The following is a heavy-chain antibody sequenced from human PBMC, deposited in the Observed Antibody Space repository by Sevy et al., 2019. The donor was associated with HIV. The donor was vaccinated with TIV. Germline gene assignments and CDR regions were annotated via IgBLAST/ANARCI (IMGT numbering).Heavy chain of an antibody. J-gene: IGHJ4*02. CDR2: ISYDGSNK. CDR3: ARDPRTYCSSTNCYSFDY. V-gene: IGHV3-30-3*01. D-gene: IGHD2-2*01. CDR1: GFTFSSFA. Sequence: GGSLRLSCAASGFTFSSFAMHWVRQAPGKGLEWVALISYDGSNKYYADSVKGRFTISRDSSKNTRYLQMNSLRAEDTAVYYCARDPRTYCSSTNCYSFDYWGQGTLVTVSS.